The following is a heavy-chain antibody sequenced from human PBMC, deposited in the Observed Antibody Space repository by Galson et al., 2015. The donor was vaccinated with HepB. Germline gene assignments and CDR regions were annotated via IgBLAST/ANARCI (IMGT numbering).Heavy chain of an antibody. CDR3: AYPAADL. J-gene: IGHJ2*01. V-gene: IGHV3-48*01. CDR2: ISSSSAI. D-gene: IGHD6-25*01. Sequence: SLRLSCAASGFTFSSYSMNWVRQAPGKGLEWVSYISSSSAIYYADSVKGRFTISRDNAKNSLYLQMNSLRAEDTAVYYCAYPAADLWGRGTLVTVSS. CDR1: GFTFSSYS.